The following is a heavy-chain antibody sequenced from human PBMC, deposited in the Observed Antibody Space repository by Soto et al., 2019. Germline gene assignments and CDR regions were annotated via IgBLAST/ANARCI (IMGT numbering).Heavy chain of an antibody. CDR1: GGSISSSNW. D-gene: IGHD3-22*01. J-gene: IGHJ5*02. V-gene: IGHV4-4*02. CDR3: ARDHQFYYYDSRGSSSCLDA. Sequence: PSQTLSLTCAVSGGSISSSNWWSWVRQPPGKGLEWIGYIYYSGSTYYNPSLKSRVTISVDTSKNQFSLKLSSVTAADTAVYYCARDHQFYYYDSRGSSSCLDASGQGTLVTVSS. CDR2: IYYSGST.